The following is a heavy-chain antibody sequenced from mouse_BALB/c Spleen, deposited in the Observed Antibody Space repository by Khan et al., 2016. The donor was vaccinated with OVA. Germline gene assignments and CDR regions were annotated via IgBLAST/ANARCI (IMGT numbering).Heavy chain of an antibody. V-gene: IGHV2-9*02. CDR3: ARLEDI. CDR1: GFSLTSYG. D-gene: IGHD1-3*01. Sequence: QVQLKQSGPGLVAPSQSLSITCTVSGFSLTSYGVHWVRQPPGKGLEWLGLQWAGGSTIHNSPLSPRLSISKDNSKSQVFLKMNSLQTDDTAMYYCARLEDIWGQGTTLTVAS. CDR2: QWAGGST. J-gene: IGHJ2*01.